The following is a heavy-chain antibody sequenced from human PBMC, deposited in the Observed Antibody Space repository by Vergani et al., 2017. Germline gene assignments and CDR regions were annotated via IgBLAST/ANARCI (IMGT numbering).Heavy chain of an antibody. J-gene: IGHJ6*02. CDR3: ASTTYYYDSSGYRYYDGMDV. D-gene: IGHD3-22*01. V-gene: IGHV1-2*02. CDR1: GYTFTGYY. Sequence: QVQLVQSGAEVKKPGASVKVSCKASGYTFTGYYMHWVRQAPGQGLEWMGWINPNSGGTNYAQKFQGRVTMTRDTSISTAYMELSRLRSDDTAVYYCASTTYYYDSSGYRYYDGMDVWGQGTTVTVSS. CDR2: INPNSGGT.